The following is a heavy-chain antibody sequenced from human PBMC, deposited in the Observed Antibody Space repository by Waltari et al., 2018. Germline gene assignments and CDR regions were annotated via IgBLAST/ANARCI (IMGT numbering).Heavy chain of an antibody. J-gene: IGHJ5*02. CDR1: GFSLSTSW. Sequence: EVQLVESGGGLVQPGGSLRLSCAASGFSLSTSWMHWVRQAPGTGLVWVSRINYDGSDITYADSVKGRFTISRDNAKNTLYLQMNSLSVEDTAVYYCVRCLANSLYNWLDPWGQGTLVTVSS. CDR2: INYDGSDI. CDR3: VRCLANSLYNWLDP. V-gene: IGHV3-74*03. D-gene: IGHD3-16*01.